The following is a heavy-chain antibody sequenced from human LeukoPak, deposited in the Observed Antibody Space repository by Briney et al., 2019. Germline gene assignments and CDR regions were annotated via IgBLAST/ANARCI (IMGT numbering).Heavy chain of an antibody. CDR1: GGSISNYY. D-gene: IGHD3-16*01. V-gene: IGHV4-4*07. CDR3: ARVGDYALKD. Sequence: SETLSLTCTVSGGSISNYYWSWIRQPAGKGLEWIGRFYNSGSTNCNPSLKSRVTMSVDTSKNQFSLGLSSVTAAGTAVYYCARVGDYALKDWGQGTLVTVSS. J-gene: IGHJ4*02. CDR2: FYNSGST.